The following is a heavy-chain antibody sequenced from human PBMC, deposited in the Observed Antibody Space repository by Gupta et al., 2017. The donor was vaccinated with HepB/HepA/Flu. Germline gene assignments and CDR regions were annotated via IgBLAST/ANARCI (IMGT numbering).Heavy chain of an antibody. Sequence: QVQLPLWGAGLLKPSETLSLTCAVYGGSFSGYFWSWIRQPPGKGLEWIGEINRSGSTNYNPSLKSLVTISVDTSKNQFSLMLSSVTGADKAVYYCARGPYDYDSSGYYYSLAFDIWGRVTRVTDSS. CDR1: GGSFSGYF. CDR3: ARGPYDYDSSGYYYSLAFDI. D-gene: IGHD3-22*01. CDR2: INRSGST. V-gene: IGHV4-34*01. J-gene: IGHJ3*02.